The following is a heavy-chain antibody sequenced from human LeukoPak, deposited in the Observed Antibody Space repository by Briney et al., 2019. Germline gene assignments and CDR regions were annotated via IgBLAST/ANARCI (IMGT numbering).Heavy chain of an antibody. D-gene: IGHD3-22*01. CDR1: GFTFSSYG. V-gene: IGHV3-30*02. J-gene: IGHJ4*02. CDR3: AKDAYYYDSSGYYLDY. Sequence: GGSLRLSCAASGFTFSSYGMHWVRQAPGKGLEWVAFIRYDGSEKYYADSVKGRFTISRDNSKNTLYLQMNSLRAEDTAVYYCAKDAYYYDSSGYYLDYWGQGTLVTVSS. CDR2: IRYDGSEK.